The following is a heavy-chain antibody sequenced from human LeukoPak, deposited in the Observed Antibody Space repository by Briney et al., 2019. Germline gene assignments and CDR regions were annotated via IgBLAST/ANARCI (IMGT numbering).Heavy chain of an antibody. D-gene: IGHD6-13*01. J-gene: IGHJ5*02. CDR3: AKSPRERGGGYSSSWYWFDP. CDR1: GYTFTSYY. V-gene: IGHV1-46*01. Sequence: SVKVSCKASGYTFTSYYMHWVRQAPGQGLEWMGIINPSGGSTSYAQKFQGRVTMTRDTSTSTVYMELSSLRSEDTAVYYCAKSPRERGGGYSSSWYWFDPWGQGTLVTVSS. CDR2: INPSGGST.